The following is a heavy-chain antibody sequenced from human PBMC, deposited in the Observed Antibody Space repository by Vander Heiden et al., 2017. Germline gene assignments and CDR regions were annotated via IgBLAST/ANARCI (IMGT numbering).Heavy chain of an antibody. Sequence: QVQLQESGPGLVKPSATLSLTCTVSGGSISNYYWSWIRQPPGKGLEWIGYIYYSGSTNYNPSLKSRVTTSVDTSKNQFSLKLSSVTAADTAVYYCARYGYNYAFDYWGQGTLVTVSS. J-gene: IGHJ4*02. CDR1: GGSISNYY. CDR2: IYYSGST. V-gene: IGHV4-59*13. D-gene: IGHD5-18*01. CDR3: ARYGYNYAFDY.